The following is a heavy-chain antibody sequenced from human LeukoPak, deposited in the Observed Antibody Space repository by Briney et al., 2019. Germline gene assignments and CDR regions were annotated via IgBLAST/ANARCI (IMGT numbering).Heavy chain of an antibody. CDR1: GYTFTNYY. CDR3: ARVLYKHSGGYFDY. J-gene: IGHJ4*02. CDR2: IDPSGGST. V-gene: IGHV1-46*01. Sequence: ASVKVSCKASGYTFTNYYMHWVRQAPGQGLEWMGIIDPSGGSTTYAQKLQGRVTMTTDTSTSTAYMELRSLRSDDTAVYYCARVLYKHSGGYFDYWGQGTLVTVSS. D-gene: IGHD3-10*01.